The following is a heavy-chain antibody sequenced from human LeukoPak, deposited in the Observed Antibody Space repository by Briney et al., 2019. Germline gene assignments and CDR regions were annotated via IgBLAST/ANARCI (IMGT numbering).Heavy chain of an antibody. V-gene: IGHV3-48*03. J-gene: IGHJ6*04. CDR3: AELGITMIGGV. CDR1: GFTFSSYE. D-gene: IGHD3-10*02. CDR2: ISASGTIT. Sequence: GGSLRLSCAASGFTFSSYEMNWVRQAPGKGLEWISYISASGTITHYADSVKGRFTISRDNSKNTLYLQMNSLRAEDTAVCYCAELGITMIGGVWGKGTTVTISS.